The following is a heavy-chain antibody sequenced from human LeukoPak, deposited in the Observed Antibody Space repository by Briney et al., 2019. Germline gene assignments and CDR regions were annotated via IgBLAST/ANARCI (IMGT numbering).Heavy chain of an antibody. CDR2: FDPEDGET. J-gene: IGHJ4*02. Sequence: ASVKVSCKVSGYILTELSMHWVRQAPGKGLEWMGGFDPEDGETIYAQKFQGRVTMTEDTSTDTAYMELSSLRSEDTAVYYCAREEYYYDSSGYFYYFDYWGQGTLVTVSS. CDR1: GYILTELS. CDR3: AREEYYYDSSGYFYYFDY. V-gene: IGHV1-24*01. D-gene: IGHD3-22*01.